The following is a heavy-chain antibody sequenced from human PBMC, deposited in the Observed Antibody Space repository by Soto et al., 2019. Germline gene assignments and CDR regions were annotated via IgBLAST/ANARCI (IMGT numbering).Heavy chain of an antibody. J-gene: IGHJ4*02. Sequence: ASETLSLTFAVSSASITSSNWWSWVRQSPGKGLEWIGEVSHSGSTNYIPSLKSRVTISVDKSRNQFSLRLNSVTAADTAVYYCARNRYGGYDFDYWGQGTQVTVSS. CDR2: VSHSGST. D-gene: IGHD5-12*01. V-gene: IGHV4-4*02. CDR1: SASITSSNW. CDR3: ARNRYGGYDFDY.